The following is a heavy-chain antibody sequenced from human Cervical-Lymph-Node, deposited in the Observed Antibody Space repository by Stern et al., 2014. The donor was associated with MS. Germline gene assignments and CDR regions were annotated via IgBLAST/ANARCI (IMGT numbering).Heavy chain of an antibody. Sequence: DQLVESGAEVKKPGASVKVSCKAAGYTFTSYYMHWVRQAPGQGLEWMGIINPSGGSTSYAQKFQGRVTMTRDTSTSTVYMELSSLRSEDTAVYYCASTIAVAGIPPRDWGQGTLVTVSS. D-gene: IGHD6-19*01. CDR1: GYTFTSYY. J-gene: IGHJ4*02. CDR3: ASTIAVAGIPPRD. V-gene: IGHV1-46*03. CDR2: INPSGGST.